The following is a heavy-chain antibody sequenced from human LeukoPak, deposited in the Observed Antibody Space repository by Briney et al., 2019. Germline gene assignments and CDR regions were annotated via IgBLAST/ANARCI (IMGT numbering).Heavy chain of an antibody. Sequence: PGGSLRLSCAASGFTFSSYAMHWVRQAPGKGLEWVAVISYDGSNKYYADSVKGRFTISRDNSKNTLYLQMNSLRAEDTAVYYCAREDRYARDYWGQGTLVTVSS. V-gene: IGHV3-30-3*01. CDR2: ISYDGSNK. D-gene: IGHD2-8*01. CDR3: AREDRYARDY. J-gene: IGHJ4*02. CDR1: GFTFSSYA.